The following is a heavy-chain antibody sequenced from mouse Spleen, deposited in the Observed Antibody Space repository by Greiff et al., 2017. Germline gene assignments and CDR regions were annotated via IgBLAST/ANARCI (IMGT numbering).Heavy chain of an antibody. D-gene: IGHD1-1*01. Sequence: EVKVVESGGGLVKPGGSLKLSCAASGFTFSDYGMHWVRQAPEKGLEWVAYISSGSSTIYYADTVKGRFTISRDNAKNTLFLQMTSLRSEDTAMYYCARPYYYGSSYYYAMDYWGQGTSVTVSS. J-gene: IGHJ4*01. V-gene: IGHV5-17*01. CDR2: ISSGSSTI. CDR3: ARPYYYGSSYYYAMDY. CDR1: GFTFSDYG.